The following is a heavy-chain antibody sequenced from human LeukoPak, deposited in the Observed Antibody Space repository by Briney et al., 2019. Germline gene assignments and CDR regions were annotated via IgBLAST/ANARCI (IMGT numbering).Heavy chain of an antibody. CDR1: GGTFSSYA. D-gene: IGHD5-18*01. V-gene: IGHV1-69*05. CDR3: ARDFFRDGYINFDY. CDR2: IIPIFGTA. Sequence: GASVKVSCEASGGTFSSYAISWVQQAPGQGLEWMGRIIPIFGTANYAQKFQGRVTITTDESTSTAYMELSSLRSEDTAVYYCARDFFRDGYINFDYWGRGTLVTVSS. J-gene: IGHJ4*02.